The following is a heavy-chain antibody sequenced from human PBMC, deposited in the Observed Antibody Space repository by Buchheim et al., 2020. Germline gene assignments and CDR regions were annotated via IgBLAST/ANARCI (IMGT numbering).Heavy chain of an antibody. V-gene: IGHV3-30*04. CDR2: ISYDGSNK. J-gene: IGHJ4*02. CDR3: ARDGERWLQSVAGY. D-gene: IGHD5-24*01. Sequence: QVQLVESGGGVVQPGRSLRLSCAASGFTFSSYAMHWVRQAPGKGLEWVAVISYDGSNKYYADSVKGRFTISTDNSKNTLYLPMNSLRAEDTAVYYCARDGERWLQSVAGYWGQGTL. CDR1: GFTFSSYA.